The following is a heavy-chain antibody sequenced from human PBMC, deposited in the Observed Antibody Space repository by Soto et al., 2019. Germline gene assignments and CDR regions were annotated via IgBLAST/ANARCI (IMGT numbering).Heavy chain of an antibody. D-gene: IGHD3-22*01. V-gene: IGHV3-15*07. CDR2: IKSKTGGGTT. J-gene: IGHJ4*02. CDR3: TTGFYDSGGTDY. CDR1: GFTFSNAW. Sequence: PGGSLRLSCAASGFTFSNAWMNWVRQAPGKGLEWVGRIKSKTGGGTTEYAAPVKGRFTISRDDSKNTLYLQMNSLKTEDTAVYYCTTGFYDSGGTDYWGQGTLVTVSS.